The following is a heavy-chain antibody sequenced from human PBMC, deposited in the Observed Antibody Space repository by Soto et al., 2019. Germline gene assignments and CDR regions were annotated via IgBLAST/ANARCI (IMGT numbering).Heavy chain of an antibody. D-gene: IGHD6-6*01. V-gene: IGHV5-51*01. J-gene: IGHJ6*02. Sequence: XESLKVSWKCSGDSFTSYWIGWVLQMPGKGLEWMGIIYPGDSDTRYSPSFQGQVTISADKSISTAYLQWSSLKASDTAMYYCARHPTKYSSSSRYYGMDVWGQRTTVTVSS. CDR2: IYPGDSDT. CDR1: GDSFTSYW. CDR3: ARHPTKYSSSSRYYGMDV.